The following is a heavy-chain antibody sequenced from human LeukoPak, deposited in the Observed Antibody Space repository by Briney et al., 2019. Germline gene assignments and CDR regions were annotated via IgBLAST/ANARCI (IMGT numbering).Heavy chain of an antibody. CDR3: ASRLYSGSYSGGVYFDY. D-gene: IGHD1-26*01. V-gene: IGHV4-39*07. CDR2: INHSGST. CDR1: GDSMTSSSYE. J-gene: IGHJ4*02. Sequence: PSETLSLTCKVSGDSMTSSSYEWAWIRQTPGKGLEWIGEINHSGSTNYNPSLKSRVTISVDTSKNQFSLKLSSVTAADTAVYYCASRLYSGSYSGGVYFDYWGQGTLVTVSS.